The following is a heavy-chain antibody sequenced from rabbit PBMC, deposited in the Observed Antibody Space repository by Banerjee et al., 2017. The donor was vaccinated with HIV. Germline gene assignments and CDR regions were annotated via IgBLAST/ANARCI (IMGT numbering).Heavy chain of an antibody. D-gene: IGHD6-1*01. CDR2: INVGYDAT. J-gene: IGHJ4*01. CDR3: ARYAADYGNARDL. V-gene: IGHV1S40*01. Sequence: QSWQESGGDLVKPGASLTLTWTASGFSFSSSYDICWVRQAPGKVLEWIACINVGYDATGYATWSKGRFTISKTSSTTVTLQMTSLTAADSATYFCARYAADYGNARDLWGPGTLVTVS. CDR1: GFSFSSSYD.